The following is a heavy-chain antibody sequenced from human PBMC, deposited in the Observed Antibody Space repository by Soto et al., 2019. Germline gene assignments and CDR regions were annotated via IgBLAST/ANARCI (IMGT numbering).Heavy chain of an antibody. CDR2: INHSGST. J-gene: IGHJ4*02. D-gene: IGHD2-8*02. V-gene: IGHV4-34*01. CDR1: GGSFSGYY. Sequence: QVQLQQWGAGLLKPSETLSLTCAVYGGSFSGYYWTWIRQPPGTGLEWIGEINHSGSTNYNPSLKRRFTISVDTSKNQFSLKLTSVTAADTAVYYCARDKITGLFDYWGQGTRVTVSS. CDR3: ARDKITGLFDY.